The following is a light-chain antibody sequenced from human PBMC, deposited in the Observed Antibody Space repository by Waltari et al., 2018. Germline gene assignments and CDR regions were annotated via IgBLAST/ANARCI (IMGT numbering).Light chain of an antibody. V-gene: IGKV1-16*01. Sequence: MQLTQSPSSLSASVGATVTITCRASQGISKFLVWFQQHPGEPPNSLIYAASTLQDGVPSRFSGRGSGTDFTLTISSLQPEDYATYYCQQYDGFPHTFGEGTKVDI. CDR2: AAS. J-gene: IGKJ4*01. CDR3: QQYDGFPHT. CDR1: QGISKF.